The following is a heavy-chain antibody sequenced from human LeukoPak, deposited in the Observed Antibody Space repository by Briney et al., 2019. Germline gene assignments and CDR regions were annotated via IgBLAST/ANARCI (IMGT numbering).Heavy chain of an antibody. J-gene: IGHJ5*02. D-gene: IGHD5-18*01. V-gene: IGHV1-3*01. Sequence: GASVKVSCKASGYTFTNYAIHWVRQAPGQRLEWMAWINAGNGNTKYSQKFQGRVTMTRDTSTSTVYMELSSLRSEDTAVYYCARAVRGYSYDNWFDPWGQGTLVTVSS. CDR3: ARAVRGYSYDNWFDP. CDR1: GYTFTNYA. CDR2: INAGNGNT.